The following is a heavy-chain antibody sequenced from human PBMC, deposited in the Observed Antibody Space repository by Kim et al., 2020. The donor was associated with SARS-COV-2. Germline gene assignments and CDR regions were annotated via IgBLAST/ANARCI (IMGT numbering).Heavy chain of an antibody. CDR2: ISSSGSSI. V-gene: IGHV3-48*03. CDR3: ARAPKIAVAGTGYWYFDL. Sequence: GGSLRLSCAASGFTFSSYEMNWVRQAPGKGLEWISYISSSGSSIYYADSVKGRFTISRDNAKNSLYLQMNSLRAEDTALYYCARAPKIAVAGTGYWYFDLWGRGTLVTVSS. J-gene: IGHJ2*01. D-gene: IGHD6-19*01. CDR1: GFTFSSYE.